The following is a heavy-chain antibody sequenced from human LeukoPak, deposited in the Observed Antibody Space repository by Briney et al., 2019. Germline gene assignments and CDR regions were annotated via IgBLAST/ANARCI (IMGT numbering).Heavy chain of an antibody. CDR1: GFTFSSYD. CDR2: ISYDGSNK. D-gene: IGHD1-26*01. CDR3: ARDYRGCLDTFDY. Sequence: GRSLRLSCAASGFTFSSYDMHWVRQAPGKGLEWVAVISYDGSNKYYADSVKGRFTISRDNSKNTLYLQMNSLRAEDTAVYYCARDYRGCLDTFDYWGQGTLVTVSS. J-gene: IGHJ4*02. V-gene: IGHV3-30-3*01.